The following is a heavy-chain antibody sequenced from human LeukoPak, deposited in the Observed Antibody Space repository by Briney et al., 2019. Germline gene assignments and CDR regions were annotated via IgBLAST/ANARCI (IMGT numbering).Heavy chain of an antibody. D-gene: IGHD6-13*01. V-gene: IGHV3-30-3*01. J-gene: IGHJ4*02. Sequence: GGSLRLSCAASGFTFSSYALHWVRQAPGKGLEWVAVISYDGSNKYYADSVKGRFTISRENSKYTLYLQMNSLRAVDTAVYYCARNFGPYSNILYSLDYWGQGTLVTVSS. CDR1: GFTFSSYA. CDR3: ARNFGPYSNILYSLDY. CDR2: ISYDGSNK.